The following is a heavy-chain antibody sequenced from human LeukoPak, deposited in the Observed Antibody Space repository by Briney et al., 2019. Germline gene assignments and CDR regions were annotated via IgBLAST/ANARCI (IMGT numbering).Heavy chain of an antibody. CDR3: ARGEYYYDGGY. CDR1: GFTFSKYW. J-gene: IGHJ4*02. Sequence: PGGSLRLSCAASGFTFSKYWMSWFRQAPGKGLEWVANINQDGRGKYSVDSVKGRFTISRDNAKNSLYLQMNSLRAGDTAVYYCARGEYYYDGGYWGQGTLVTVAS. V-gene: IGHV3-7*05. D-gene: IGHD3-22*01. CDR2: INQDGRGK.